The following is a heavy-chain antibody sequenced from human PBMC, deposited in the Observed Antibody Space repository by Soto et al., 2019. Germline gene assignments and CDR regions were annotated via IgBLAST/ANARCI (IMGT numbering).Heavy chain of an antibody. J-gene: IGHJ6*02. D-gene: IGHD6-19*01. CDR3: ARARVAVGGSDLGYYYYGMDG. Sequence: GRSPILSWPAPVIPFSRLSLNWVLQAPGKGQEWVSSISSSSSYIYYADSVKGRFTNSRDNAKNSLYLQMNSLRAEDTAVYYCARARVAVGGSDLGYYYYGMDGWGQGTTVTGSS. CDR1: VIPFSRLS. CDR2: ISSSSSYI. V-gene: IGHV3-21*01.